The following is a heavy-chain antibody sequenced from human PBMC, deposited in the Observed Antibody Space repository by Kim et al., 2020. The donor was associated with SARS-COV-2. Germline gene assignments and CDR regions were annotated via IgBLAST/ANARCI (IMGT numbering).Heavy chain of an antibody. CDR2: IIPIFGTA. CDR3: ASLTKPAAAPDYYYYYYGMDV. D-gene: IGHD2-2*01. CDR1: GGTFSSYA. J-gene: IGHJ6*02. V-gene: IGHV1-69*13. Sequence: SVKVSCKASGGTFSSYAISWVRQAPGQGLEWMGGIIPIFGTANYAQKFQGRVTITADESTSTAYMELSSLRSEDTAVYYCASLTKPAAAPDYYYYYYGMDVWGQGTTVTVSS.